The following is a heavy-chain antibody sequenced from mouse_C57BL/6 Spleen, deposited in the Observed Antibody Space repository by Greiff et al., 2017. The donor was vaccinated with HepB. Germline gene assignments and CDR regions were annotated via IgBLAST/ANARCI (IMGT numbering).Heavy chain of an antibody. CDR2: IYPGNSDT. D-gene: IGHD2-4*01. J-gene: IGHJ3*01. Sequence: EVQLQQSGTVLARPGASVKMSCKTSGYTFTSYWMHWVKQRPGQGLEWIGAIYPGNSDTSYNQKFKGKAKLTAVTSASTAYMELSSLTNEDAAVYYCIEGYDYDGAWFAYWGQGTLVTVSA. CDR1: GYTFTSYW. CDR3: IEGYDYDGAWFAY. V-gene: IGHV1-5*01.